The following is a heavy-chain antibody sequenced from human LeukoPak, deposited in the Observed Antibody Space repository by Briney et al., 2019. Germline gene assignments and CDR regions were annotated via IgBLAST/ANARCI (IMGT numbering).Heavy chain of an antibody. Sequence: GGSLRLSCAASGFTFSSYSMNWVRQAPGKGLEWVSSISSSSSYIYYADSVKGRFTISRDNAKNPLYLQMNSLRAEDTAVYYCARDRLHSNAYYAGSDAFDIWGQGTMVTVSS. CDR3: ARDRLHSNAYYAGSDAFDI. V-gene: IGHV3-21*01. J-gene: IGHJ3*02. D-gene: IGHD1-26*01. CDR2: ISSSSSYI. CDR1: GFTFSSYS.